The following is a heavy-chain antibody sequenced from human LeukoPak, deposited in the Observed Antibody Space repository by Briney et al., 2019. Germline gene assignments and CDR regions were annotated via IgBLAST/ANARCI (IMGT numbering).Heavy chain of an antibody. CDR2: TYYSGST. Sequence: SETLSLTCTVSGGSISSYYWSWIRQPPGKGLEWIGYTYYSGSTNYNPSLKSRVTISVDTSKNQFSLKLSSVTAADTAVYYCARASIVGATEYYFDYWGQGTLVTVSS. CDR3: ARASIVGATEYYFDY. CDR1: GGSISSYY. D-gene: IGHD1-26*01. V-gene: IGHV4-59*01. J-gene: IGHJ4*02.